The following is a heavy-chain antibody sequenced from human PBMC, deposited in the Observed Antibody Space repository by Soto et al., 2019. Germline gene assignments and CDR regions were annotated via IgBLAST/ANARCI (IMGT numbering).Heavy chain of an antibody. Sequence: SETLSLTVAVCGGRFSGYYWSWIRQPPGKWLEWIWEITRSGSTNYNSSLKSRVTISVDTSKNQFSLKLSSVTAADTAVYYCARGLGGGNSGDWFDPSGQGTLVTVSS. CDR2: ITRSGST. V-gene: IGHV4-34*01. J-gene: IGHJ5*02. D-gene: IGHD2-21*02. CDR1: GGRFSGYY. CDR3: ARGLGGGNSGDWFDP.